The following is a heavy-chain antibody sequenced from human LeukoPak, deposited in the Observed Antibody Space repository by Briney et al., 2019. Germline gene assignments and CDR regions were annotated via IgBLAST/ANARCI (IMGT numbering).Heavy chain of an antibody. V-gene: IGHV3-53*04. CDR1: GFTFSSYS. Sequence: PGGSLRLSCAASGFTFSSYSMSWVRQAPGKGLEWVSVIYSGGSTYYADSVKGRFTISRHNSKNTLYLQMNSLRAEDTAVYYCARGFLTGYYWLGAFDIWGQGTMVTVSS. CDR2: IYSGGST. D-gene: IGHD3-9*01. CDR3: ARGFLTGYYWLGAFDI. J-gene: IGHJ3*02.